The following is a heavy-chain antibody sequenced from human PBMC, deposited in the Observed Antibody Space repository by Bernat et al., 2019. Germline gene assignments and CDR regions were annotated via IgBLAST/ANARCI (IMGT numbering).Heavy chain of an antibody. J-gene: IGHJ2*01. V-gene: IGHV1-69*02. CDR3: ASQTPTTVTTYFDL. CDR1: GGTFSSYT. D-gene: IGHD4-17*01. Sequence: QVQLVQSGAEVKKPGSSVKVSCKASGGTFSSYTISWVRQAPGQGLEWMGRIIPILGIANYAQKFQGRVTITADKSTSTAYMELSSLRSEDTAVYYCASQTPTTVTTYFDLWGRGALVTVSS. CDR2: IIPILGIA.